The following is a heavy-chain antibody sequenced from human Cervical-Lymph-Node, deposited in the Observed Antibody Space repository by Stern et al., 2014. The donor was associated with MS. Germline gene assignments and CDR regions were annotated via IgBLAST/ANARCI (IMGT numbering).Heavy chain of an antibody. CDR1: AISITSYW. D-gene: IGHD2-21*02. J-gene: IGHJ6*02. Sequence: EVQLLESGGGLVQPGGSLRLPCSASAISITSYWMHWVRQAPGQGLEWVASIKQDGSEQSYVDSVKGRFTISRDNAKNSLYLQMDGLRVEDTAVYFCARVWRVVVPATRSFYYSGLDVWGRGTTVAVSS. CDR2: IKQDGSEQ. V-gene: IGHV3-7*01. CDR3: ARVWRVVVPATRSFYYSGLDV.